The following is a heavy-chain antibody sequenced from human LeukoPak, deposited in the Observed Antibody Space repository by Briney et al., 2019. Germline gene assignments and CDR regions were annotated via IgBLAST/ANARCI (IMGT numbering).Heavy chain of an antibody. CDR2: ISPNSGGT. V-gene: IGHV1-2*02. CDR3: ARDLWEAATPYVDY. D-gene: IGHD2-2*02. Sequence: ASVKVSCKASGYTFTGYYMHWVRQAPGQGLEWMGWISPNSGGTNYAQKFQGRVTMTRDTSISTAYMELSRLRSDDTAVYYCARDLWEAATPYVDYWGQGTLVTVSS. CDR1: GYTFTGYY. J-gene: IGHJ4*02.